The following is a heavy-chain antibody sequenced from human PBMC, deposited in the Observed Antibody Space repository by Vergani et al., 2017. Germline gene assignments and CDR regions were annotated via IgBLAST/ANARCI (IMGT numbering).Heavy chain of an antibody. D-gene: IGHD3-10*01. Sequence: QVQLVESGGGLVKPGGSLRLSCAASGFSFSDYYMSWIRQAPGKGLEWVSYISSSSSYTNDADSVKGRFTISRDNAKKSLYLQMNSLRVEDTAVYYCARVVPLGGSGGYYDHWGQGTLVTVSS. CDR1: GFSFSDYY. V-gene: IGHV3-11*06. CDR2: ISSSSSYT. J-gene: IGHJ4*02. CDR3: ARVVPLGGSGGYYDH.